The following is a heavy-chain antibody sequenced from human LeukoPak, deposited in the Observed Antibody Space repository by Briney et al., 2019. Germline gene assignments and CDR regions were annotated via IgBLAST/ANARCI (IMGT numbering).Heavy chain of an antibody. D-gene: IGHD6-13*01. CDR2: ISYDGSNK. CDR1: GFTFSSYA. V-gene: IGHV3-30*04. J-gene: IGHJ4*02. Sequence: PGRSLRLSCAASGFTFSSYAMHWVRQAPGKGLEWVAVISYDGSNKYYADSVKGRFTISRDNSKNTLYLQMNSLRAEDTAVYYCARGSISSSWYVIDYWGQGTLVTVSS. CDR3: ARGSISSSWYVIDY.